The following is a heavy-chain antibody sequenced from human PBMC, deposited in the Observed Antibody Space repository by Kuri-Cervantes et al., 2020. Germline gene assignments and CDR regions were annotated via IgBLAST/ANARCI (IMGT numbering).Heavy chain of an antibody. CDR3: ARDKSTGWPLLDF. J-gene: IGHJ4*02. Sequence: GASLKISCAGSGFRFSIYWMTWVRQAPGKGLEWVANIKQDGSEKYYVDSVKGRFTISRDNAKNSLYLQMNSLRAEDTAVYYCARDKSTGWPLLDFWGQGTLVTVSS. D-gene: IGHD6-19*01. CDR2: IKQDGSEK. V-gene: IGHV3-7*01. CDR1: GFRFSIYW.